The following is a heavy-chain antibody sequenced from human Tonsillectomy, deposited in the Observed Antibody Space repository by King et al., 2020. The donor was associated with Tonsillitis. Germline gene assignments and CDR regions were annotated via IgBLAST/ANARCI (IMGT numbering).Heavy chain of an antibody. D-gene: IGHD3-9*01. CDR1: GDSISSSIYY. V-gene: IGHV4-61*02. CDR3: VRERLVHYFDY. Sequence: QLQESGPGLVKPSETLSLTCTVSGDSISSSIYYWSWIRQPAGKGLEWIGRFHTSGNTKYNLSLKSRITMSLDTSKNQFSLNLTSVTAADTAIYYCVRERLVHYFDYWGQGTLVTVSS. J-gene: IGHJ4*02. CDR2: FHTSGNT.